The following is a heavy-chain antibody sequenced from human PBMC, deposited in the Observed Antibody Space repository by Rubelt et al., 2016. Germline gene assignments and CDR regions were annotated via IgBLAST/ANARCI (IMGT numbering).Heavy chain of an antibody. CDR2: IKQDGSEK. V-gene: IGHV3-7*03. Sequence: ANIKQDGSEKYYVDSVKGRFTISRDNAKNSLYLQMNSLRAEDTAMYYCARDLGSGLDHWGQGTLVTVSS. J-gene: IGHJ4*02. CDR3: ARDLGSGLDH. D-gene: IGHD2-15*01.